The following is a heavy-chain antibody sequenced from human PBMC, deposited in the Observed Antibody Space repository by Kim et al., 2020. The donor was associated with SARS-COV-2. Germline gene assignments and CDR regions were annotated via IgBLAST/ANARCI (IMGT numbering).Heavy chain of an antibody. J-gene: IGHJ4*02. CDR1: GFTFSDYY. CDR3: TRGTGSYSY. Sequence: GGSLRLSCAASGFTFSDYYMDWVRQAPGKGLEWVGRSRNKANSYTTEYAASVKGRFTISRDDSKNSLYLQMNSLKTEDTAVYYCTRGTGSYSYWGQGTLVTVSS. CDR2: SRNKANSYTT. D-gene: IGHD1-26*01. V-gene: IGHV3-72*01.